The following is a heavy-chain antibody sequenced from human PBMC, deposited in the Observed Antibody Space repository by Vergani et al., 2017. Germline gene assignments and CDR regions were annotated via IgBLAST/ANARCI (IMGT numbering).Heavy chain of an antibody. D-gene: IGHD1-26*01. V-gene: IGHV3-53*01. CDR3: ARVEWEQLTAKYFQH. CDR2: IYSGGST. J-gene: IGHJ1*01. Sequence: EVQLVESGGGLIQPGGSLRLSCAASGFTVSSNYMSWVRQAPGKGLEWVSVIYSGGSTYYADSVKGRFTISRDNSKNTLYLQMNSLRAEDTAVYYCARVEWEQLTAKYFQHWGQGTLVTVSS. CDR1: GFTVSSNY.